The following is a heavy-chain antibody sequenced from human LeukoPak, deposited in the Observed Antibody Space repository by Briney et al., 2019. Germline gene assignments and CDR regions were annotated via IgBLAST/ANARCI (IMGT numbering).Heavy chain of an antibody. CDR3: TRHFFSE. J-gene: IGHJ4*02. D-gene: IGHD3-3*02. V-gene: IGHV3-72*01. CDR2: SRNKAESYTT. CDR1: GFTISDHY. Sequence: GGSLRLSCAASGFTISDHYMDWVRQAPGKGLEWVGRSRNKAESYTTYYAASVKGRFTISRDDSKNSLYLQMNSLKAEDTAVYYCTRHFFSEWGQGTLVTVSS.